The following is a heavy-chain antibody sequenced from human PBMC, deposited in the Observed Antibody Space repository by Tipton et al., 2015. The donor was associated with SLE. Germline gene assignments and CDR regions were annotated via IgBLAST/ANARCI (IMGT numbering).Heavy chain of an antibody. J-gene: IGHJ6*03. CDR1: GFTFSSYA. Sequence: SLRLSCAASGFTFSSYAMSWVRQAPGKGLEWVSAISGSGGSTYYADSVKGRFTISRDNAKNSMYLQMNSLRAEDTAVYYCSRAGVVVGATNYYYMDVWGKGTTVTVSS. V-gene: IGHV3-23*01. D-gene: IGHD2-15*01. CDR2: ISGSGGST. CDR3: SRAGVVVGATNYYYMDV.